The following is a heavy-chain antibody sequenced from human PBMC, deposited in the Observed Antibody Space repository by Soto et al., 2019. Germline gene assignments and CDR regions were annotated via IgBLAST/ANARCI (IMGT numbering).Heavy chain of an antibody. CDR3: AKGSSSWYYLVQYDWFDP. Sequence: GGSLRLSCAASGFTFSSYVMSWVRQAPGKGLEWVSGISGSGSSTYYADSVKGRFTISRDNSKNTLYLQMNSLRAEDTAVYYCAKGSSSWYYLVQYDWFDPWGQGTLVTVSS. V-gene: IGHV3-23*01. CDR1: GFTFSSYV. D-gene: IGHD6-13*01. CDR2: ISGSGSST. J-gene: IGHJ5*02.